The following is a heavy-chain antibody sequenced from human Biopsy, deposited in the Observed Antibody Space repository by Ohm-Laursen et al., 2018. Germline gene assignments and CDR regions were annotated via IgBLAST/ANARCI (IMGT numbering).Heavy chain of an antibody. Sequence: SDTLSLTCAVSGASISDYYCVWIRQPAGKGLEWIGLIFTSGSTTYNPSLRSRVTMSVDTSKNQFTLKLSSVTAADTALYYCAKGYTDYSDSSGFSYYFRYWGQGTLGTVSS. D-gene: IGHD3-22*01. CDR3: AKGYTDYSDSSGFSYYFRY. CDR1: GASISDYY. J-gene: IGHJ4*02. V-gene: IGHV4-4*07. CDR2: IFTSGST.